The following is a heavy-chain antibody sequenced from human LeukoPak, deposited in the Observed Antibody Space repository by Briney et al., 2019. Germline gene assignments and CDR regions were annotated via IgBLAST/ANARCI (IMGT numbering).Heavy chain of an antibody. CDR2: IYYRGST. V-gene: IGHV4-39*01. D-gene: IGHD3-22*01. Sequence: SETLSLTCTVSGGSISSSSYYWGWIRQPPGKGLEWIGSIYYRGSTYNNPSLKSRVTISVDTSKNQFSLKLSSVTAADTAVYYCARHGPDDSSPGTDFQHWGQGTLVTVSS. CDR3: ARHGPDDSSPGTDFQH. J-gene: IGHJ1*01. CDR1: GGSISSSSYY.